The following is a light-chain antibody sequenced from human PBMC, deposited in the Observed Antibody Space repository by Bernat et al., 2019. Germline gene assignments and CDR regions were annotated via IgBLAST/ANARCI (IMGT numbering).Light chain of an antibody. CDR2: DVT. Sequence: QSALTQPASVSESPGQSITLSCTGTSSDIGNTNYISWYQQQPGKAPKLIIYDVTDRPSGVSNRFSGSKSGNTASLTISGLQPEDESHYYCASYTTTNTLVFGGGTKLTVL. CDR1: SSDIGNTNY. CDR3: ASYTTTNTLV. J-gene: IGLJ3*02. V-gene: IGLV2-14*03.